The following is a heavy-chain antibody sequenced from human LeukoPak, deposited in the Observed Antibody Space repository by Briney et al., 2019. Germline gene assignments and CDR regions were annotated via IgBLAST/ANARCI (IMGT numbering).Heavy chain of an antibody. D-gene: IGHD1-14*01. Sequence: PGGSLRLSCAASGVTFSSYWMPWVRQVPGKGLVWVARINPGGSSITYADSVKGRFTISRDNAKNTLYLQMDSLRAEDTGVYYCARSNQADDYWGQGTLVTVSS. CDR2: INPGGSSI. CDR1: GVTFSSYW. CDR3: ARSNQADDY. V-gene: IGHV3-74*01. J-gene: IGHJ4*02.